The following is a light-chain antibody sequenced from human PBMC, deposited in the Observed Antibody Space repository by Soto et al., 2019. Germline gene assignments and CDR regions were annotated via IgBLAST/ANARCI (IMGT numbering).Light chain of an antibody. CDR3: CSYAGSYTWV. CDR1: SRDVGGYIY. V-gene: IGLV2-11*01. CDR2: DVS. J-gene: IGLJ3*02. Sequence: QSALTQPRSVSGSPGQSVTISCTGTSRDVGGYIYVSWYQQYPGKAPKLMVYDVSKRPSGVPDRFSGSKSGNTASLTISGLQAEDEADYYCCSYAGSYTWVFGGGTKLTVL.